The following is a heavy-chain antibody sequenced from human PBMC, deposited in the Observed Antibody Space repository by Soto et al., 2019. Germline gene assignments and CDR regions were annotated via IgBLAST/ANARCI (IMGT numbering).Heavy chain of an antibody. CDR2: INHSGST. D-gene: IGHD4-17*01. Sequence: QLQLQQWGAGLLKPSETLSLTCAVYVGSFSGYYWSWSHQSPGKGLEWIGEINHSGSTNYNPSLKSRVTISADTIKNQFSLRLTSVTAADTAVYFCARVLFHGDYGARYGMDVWGQGTTVTVS. CDR3: ARVLFHGDYGARYGMDV. J-gene: IGHJ6*02. CDR1: VGSFSGYY. V-gene: IGHV4-34*02.